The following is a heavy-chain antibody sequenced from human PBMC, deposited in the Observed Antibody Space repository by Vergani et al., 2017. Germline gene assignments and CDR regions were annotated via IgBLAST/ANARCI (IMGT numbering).Heavy chain of an antibody. Sequence: EVQLVESGGGLVKPGGSLRLSCAASGFTFSSYSMNWVRQAPGKGLEWVSSISSSSSYVYYADSVKGRFTISRDNAKNSLYLQMNSQRAEDTAVYYCARGDILTGQGDIWGQGTMVTVSS. D-gene: IGHD3-9*01. J-gene: IGHJ3*02. CDR3: ARGDILTGQGDI. CDR2: ISSSSSYV. CDR1: GFTFSSYS. V-gene: IGHV3-21*01.